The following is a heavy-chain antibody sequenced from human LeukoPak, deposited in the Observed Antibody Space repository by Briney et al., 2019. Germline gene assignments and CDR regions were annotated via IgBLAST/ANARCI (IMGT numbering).Heavy chain of an antibody. CDR3: ARIGYCSGGSCYLPYMDV. D-gene: IGHD2-15*01. J-gene: IGHJ6*03. CDR1: GYTFTGHY. CDR2: INPNSGGT. V-gene: IGHV1-2*02. Sequence: GASVKVSCKASGYTFTGHYMHWVRQAPGQGLEWMGWINPNSGGTNYAQKFQGRDTMTRDTSISTAYMELSRLRSDDTAVYYCARIGYCSGGSCYLPYMDVWGKGTTVTVSS.